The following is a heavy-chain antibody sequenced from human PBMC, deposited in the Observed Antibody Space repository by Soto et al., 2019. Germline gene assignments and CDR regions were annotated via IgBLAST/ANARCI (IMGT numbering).Heavy chain of an antibody. D-gene: IGHD5-12*01. V-gene: IGHV1-18*01. Sequence: ASVKVSCKASGHTFTSFGIYWVRQAPGQGLEWMGWISAYNGNTNYAQKLQGRVTMTTDTSTSTAYMELRSLRSDDTAVYYCARSIVATILGAFDIWGQGTMVTVSS. CDR3: ARSIVATILGAFDI. CDR1: GHTFTSFG. CDR2: ISAYNGNT. J-gene: IGHJ3*02.